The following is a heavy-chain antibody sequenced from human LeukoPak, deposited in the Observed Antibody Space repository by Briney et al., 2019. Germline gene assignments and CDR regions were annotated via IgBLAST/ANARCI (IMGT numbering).Heavy chain of an antibody. Sequence: GGSLRLSCAASGFTFTTYAMSWVRQAPGEGLEWVSTISGSGGSTYYADSVKGRFTISRDNSKNTLYLQMNSLRAEDTAVYYCAKGKAAAGIDAFDIWGQGTTVTVSS. CDR3: AKGKAAAGIDAFDI. V-gene: IGHV3-23*01. D-gene: IGHD6-13*01. CDR2: ISGSGGST. J-gene: IGHJ3*02. CDR1: GFTFTTYA.